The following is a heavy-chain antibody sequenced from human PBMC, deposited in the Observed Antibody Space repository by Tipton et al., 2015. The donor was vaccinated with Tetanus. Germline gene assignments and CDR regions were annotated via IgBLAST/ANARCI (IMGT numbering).Heavy chain of an antibody. CDR2: ILPKFDTT. V-gene: IGHV1-69*06. CDR1: GGTYTTHG. Sequence: QVQLVQSGAEVRRPGSSVKVPCTASGGTYTTHGVTWVRQAPGQGLEWIGGILPKFDTTKYAEKFEGRVTITADKSATTADMELRSLISEDTAMYYCLRHVVGAVPKGYYWFGPWGQGTLVIVSS. D-gene: IGHD2-21*01. CDR3: LRHVVGAVPKGYYWFGP. J-gene: IGHJ5*02.